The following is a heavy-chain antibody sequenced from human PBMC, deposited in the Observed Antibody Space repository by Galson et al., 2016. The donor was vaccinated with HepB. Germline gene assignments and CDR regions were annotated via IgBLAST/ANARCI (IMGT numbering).Heavy chain of an antibody. J-gene: IGHJ5*02. D-gene: IGHD6-19*01. CDR2: IYYSGST. V-gene: IGHV4-31*03. Sequence: TLSLTCSVSGGSIGRGDYYWSWIRQFPGKGLEWIGYIYYSGSTYFNPSLKSRRSMSVDASKNQFSLQLTSLPAAATAVYYCARDRGAVAATGWLDPWGQGTLVTVSS. CDR1: GGSIGRGDYY. CDR3: ARDRGAVAATGWLDP.